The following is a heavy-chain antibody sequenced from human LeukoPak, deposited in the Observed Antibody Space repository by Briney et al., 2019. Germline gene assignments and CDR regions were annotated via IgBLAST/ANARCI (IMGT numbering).Heavy chain of an antibody. D-gene: IGHD2-15*01. CDR3: ARYLTLRACSVDYY. Sequence: SETLSLTCTVSGGSISRYYGSWIRQSPGKGLEWIGYVYYTGSTNYNPSLKSRVTISVDTSKNQFSLKLTSVTAADTAVYYCARYLTLRACSVDYYWGQGSLVTVSS. V-gene: IGHV4-59*08. J-gene: IGHJ4*02. CDR2: VYYTGST. CDR1: GGSISRYY.